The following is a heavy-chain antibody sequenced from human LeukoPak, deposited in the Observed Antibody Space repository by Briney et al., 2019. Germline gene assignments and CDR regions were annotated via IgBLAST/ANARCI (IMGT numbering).Heavy chain of an antibody. CDR1: GFIFSSYW. J-gene: IGHJ6*02. CDR2: IKRDGSGK. V-gene: IGHV3-7*01. D-gene: IGHD3-3*01. CDR3: ARGLLRFLEKSDYYYGLDV. Sequence: GGSLRLSCAASGFIFSSYWMTWVRQAPGKGLEWVANIKRDGSGKYYVDSVKGRFTISRDNAKNSLYLQMNSLRAEDTAVYYCARGLLRFLEKSDYYYGLDVWGQGTTVTVSS.